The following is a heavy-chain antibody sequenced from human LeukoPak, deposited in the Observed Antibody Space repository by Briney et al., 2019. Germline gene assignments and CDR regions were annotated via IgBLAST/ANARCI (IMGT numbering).Heavy chain of an antibody. CDR3: ARENYYDSSGYYNLVDY. CDR2: ISAYNGNT. D-gene: IGHD3-22*01. J-gene: IGHJ4*01. Sequence: ASVMVSCKASGYTFTSYGISWVRQAPGQGLEWMGWISAYNGNTNYAQKLQGRVTMTTDTSTSTAYMELRSLRSDDTAVYYCARENYYDSSGYYNLVDYWGQGTLVTVSS. CDR1: GYTFTSYG. V-gene: IGHV1-18*01.